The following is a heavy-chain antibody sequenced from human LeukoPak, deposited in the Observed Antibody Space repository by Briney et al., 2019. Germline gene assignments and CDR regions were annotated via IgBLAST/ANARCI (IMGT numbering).Heavy chain of an antibody. J-gene: IGHJ5*02. Sequence: ASVKVSCKASGYNFTSYAMNWVRQAPGQGLEWMGWINTNTGNPTNAQGFTGRFVFSLDTSVSTAYLQISSLKAEDTAVYYCARDLEVLRYFDWLFPNWFDPWGQGTLVTVSS. D-gene: IGHD3-9*01. CDR2: INTNTGNP. CDR3: ARDLEVLRYFDWLFPNWFDP. V-gene: IGHV7-4-1*02. CDR1: GYNFTSYA.